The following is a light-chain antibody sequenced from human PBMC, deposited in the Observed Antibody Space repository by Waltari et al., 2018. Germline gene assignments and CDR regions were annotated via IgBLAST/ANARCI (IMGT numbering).Light chain of an antibody. J-gene: IGKJ2*01. V-gene: IGKV1-5*03. CDR1: QSVGTW. CDR2: MAS. Sequence: DIQMTQSPSPLSASVGARVTISCRASQSVGTWLAWYQQKPGKAPKLLIYMASSLESGVPSRFSGSGSGTEFTLTISSLQPDDFATYSCQQYSSFSTFGQGTKVDI. CDR3: QQYSSFST.